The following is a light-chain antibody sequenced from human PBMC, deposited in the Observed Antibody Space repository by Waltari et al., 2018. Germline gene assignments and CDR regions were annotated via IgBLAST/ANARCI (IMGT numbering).Light chain of an antibody. Sequence: DIQMTQSPSSPSASVGGRVTITCRASQGITNRLAWYQQKPGNSPNLLIYAASNLHSGVPSRFSGSGSGTDFTLTINILQPEDFAVYYCQQRNTYPCTIGQGTKVEIK. CDR3: QQRNTYPCT. CDR1: QGITNR. J-gene: IGKJ2*02. V-gene: IGKV1-16*01. CDR2: AAS.